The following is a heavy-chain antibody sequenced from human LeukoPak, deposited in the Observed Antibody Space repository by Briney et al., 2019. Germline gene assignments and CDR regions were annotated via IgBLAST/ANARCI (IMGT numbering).Heavy chain of an antibody. D-gene: IGHD4-23*01. CDR3: ARDKGGNNYYYYYYGMDV. J-gene: IGHJ6*02. CDR2: ISYDGSNK. V-gene: IGHV3-30-3*01. Sequence: GGSLRLSCAASGFTFSSYAIHWVRQAPGKGLEWVAVISYDGSNKYYADSVKGRFTISRDNSKNTLYLQMNSLRAEDTAVYYCARDKGGNNYYYYYYGMDVWGQGTTVTVSS. CDR1: GFTFSSYA.